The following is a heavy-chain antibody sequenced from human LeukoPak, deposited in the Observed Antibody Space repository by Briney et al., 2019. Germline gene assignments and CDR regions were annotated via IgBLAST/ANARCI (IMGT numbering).Heavy chain of an antibody. CDR2: ISGSTNSYI. CDR3: ARHVSGSYGY. D-gene: IGHD1-26*01. CDR1: GFTFSTHT. J-gene: IGHJ4*02. V-gene: IGHV3-21*01. Sequence: GGSLRLSCAASGFTFSTHTMNWVRQAPGKGLEWVSTISGSTNSYIYYADSVKGRFTISRDNAKNSLYLQMNSLGAEDTAVYYCARHVSGSYGYWGQGTLVTVSS.